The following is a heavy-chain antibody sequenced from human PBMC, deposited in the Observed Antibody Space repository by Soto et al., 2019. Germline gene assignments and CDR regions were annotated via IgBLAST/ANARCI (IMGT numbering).Heavy chain of an antibody. CDR3: TRGAGGPLDY. CDR1: GFTFSGSA. D-gene: IGHD3-10*01. CDR2: IRSKANSYAT. Sequence: ESGGGLVQPGGSLKLSCAASGFTFSGSAMHWVRQASGKGQEWVGRIRSKANSYATAYAASVKGRFTISRDDSKNTAYLQMNSLKTEDTAVYYCTRGAGGPLDYWGQGTLVTVSS. J-gene: IGHJ4*02. V-gene: IGHV3-73*01.